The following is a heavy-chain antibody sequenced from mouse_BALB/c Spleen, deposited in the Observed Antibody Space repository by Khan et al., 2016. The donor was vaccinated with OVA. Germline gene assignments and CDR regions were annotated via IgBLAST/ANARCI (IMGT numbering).Heavy chain of an antibody. CDR2: INSNGGTS. CDR3: ARDYYSYDEDYWNFDV. Sequence: EVELVESGGGLVQPGGSLKVSCAASGFTFSGYGMSWVRQTPDKRLELVATINSNGGTSFFPDSVKGRFTISRDNAKNSLHLQMSSLKSDDTAMYYCARDYYSYDEDYWNFDVWGAGTTVTVSS. V-gene: IGHV5-6-3*01. CDR1: GFTFSGYG. D-gene: IGHD2-12*01. J-gene: IGHJ1*01.